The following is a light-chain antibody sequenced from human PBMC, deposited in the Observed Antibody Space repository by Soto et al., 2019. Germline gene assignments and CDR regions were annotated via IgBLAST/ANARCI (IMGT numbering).Light chain of an antibody. CDR2: DVS. Sequence: EIVLTQSPATLSLSPGERATLSCRASPTARSYLAWYQQKPGQAPRLLIYDVSNRATGVPARFSGSGSETDFSLTISSLEPEDFVVYYCQQRSNWPLTFGGGTRVEIK. J-gene: IGKJ4*01. CDR3: QQRSNWPLT. V-gene: IGKV3-11*01. CDR1: PTARSY.